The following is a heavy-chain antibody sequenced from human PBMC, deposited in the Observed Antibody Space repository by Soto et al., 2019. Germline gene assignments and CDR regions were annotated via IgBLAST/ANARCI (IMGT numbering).Heavy chain of an antibody. CDR2: INHSGST. J-gene: IGHJ4*02. CDR3: ERVCIQKGEKGRSHYYYGSGSYYPSSPLYSCDY. V-gene: IGHV4-34*01. D-gene: IGHD3-10*01. Sequence: SETLSLTCAVYGGSFSGYYWSWIRQPPGKGLEWIGEINHSGSTNYNPSLKSRVTISVDTSKNQFSLKLSSVTAADTAVYYCERVCIQKGEKGRSHYYYGSGSYYPSSPLYSCDYWGQGTLVT. CDR1: GGSFSGYY.